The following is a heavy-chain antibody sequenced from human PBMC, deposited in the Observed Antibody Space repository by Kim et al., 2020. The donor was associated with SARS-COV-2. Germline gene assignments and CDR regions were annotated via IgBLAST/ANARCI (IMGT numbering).Heavy chain of an antibody. CDR3: ATDLNVFSRGSGSYGWFDP. CDR2: FDPEDGET. J-gene: IGHJ5*02. CDR1: GYTLTELS. Sequence: ASVKVSCKVSGYTLTELSMHWVRQAPGKGLEWMGGFDPEDGETIYAQKFQGRVTMTEDTSTDTAYMELSSLRSEDTAVYYCATDLNVFSRGSGSYGWFDPWGQGTLVTVSS. V-gene: IGHV1-24*01. D-gene: IGHD3-10*01.